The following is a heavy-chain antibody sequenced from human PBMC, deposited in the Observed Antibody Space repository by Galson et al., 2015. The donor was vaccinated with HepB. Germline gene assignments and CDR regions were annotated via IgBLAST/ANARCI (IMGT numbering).Heavy chain of an antibody. D-gene: IGHD3-3*01. J-gene: IGHJ4*02. CDR2: INPNTGGT. CDR3: ARDRSPIALRFLEWLRGGFEH. Sequence: SVKVSCKASGYTFTGYYLHWVRQAPGQGLEWMGWINPNTGGTKYAQTFQGRVTITRDTSISTAYMELSRLRSDDTAVYYCARDRSPIALRFLEWLRGGFEHWGQGTLVTVSS. V-gene: IGHV1-2*02. CDR1: GYTFTGYY.